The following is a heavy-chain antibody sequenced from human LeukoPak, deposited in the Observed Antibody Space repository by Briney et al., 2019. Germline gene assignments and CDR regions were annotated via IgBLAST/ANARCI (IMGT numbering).Heavy chain of an antibody. CDR2: IYHSGST. CDR3: ASSTMIVVAFDY. CDR1: GGSISSGGYS. J-gene: IGHJ4*02. Sequence: SETLSLTCAVSGGSISSGGYSWSWIRQPPGKGLEWIGYIYHSGSTYYNPSLKSRVTISVDRSKNQFSLKLSSVTAADTAVYYCASSTMIVVAFDYWGQGTLVTVSS. D-gene: IGHD3-22*01. V-gene: IGHV4-30-2*01.